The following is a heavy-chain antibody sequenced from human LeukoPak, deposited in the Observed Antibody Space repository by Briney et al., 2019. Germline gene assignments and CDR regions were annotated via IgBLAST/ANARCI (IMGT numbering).Heavy chain of an antibody. CDR2: IYYSGST. J-gene: IGHJ4*02. V-gene: IGHV4-59*08. Sequence: SETLSLTCTVSDGSISSYYWSWIRQPPGKGLEWIGYIYYSGSTNYNPSLKSRVTTSVDTSKNQFSLKLSSVTAADTAVYYCARQYSGDSRSPFFDYWGQGTLVTVSS. D-gene: IGHD5-18*01. CDR3: ARQYSGDSRSPFFDY. CDR1: DGSISSYY.